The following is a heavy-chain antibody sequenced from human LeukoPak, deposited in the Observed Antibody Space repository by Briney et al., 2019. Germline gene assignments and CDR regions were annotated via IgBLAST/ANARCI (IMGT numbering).Heavy chain of an antibody. CDR1: GASISSHC. V-gene: IGHV4-59*11. J-gene: IGHJ6*02. CDR2: ICYSGST. CDR3: ARETEMHIDV. Sequence: PSETLSLTCTVSGASISSHCWSWIRQPPGRGLEWIGYICYSGSTNYNPSLKSRVTISVDTSKSQFSLKLRSVTAADTAVYYCARETEMHIDVWGQGTTVTVSS. D-gene: IGHD5-24*01.